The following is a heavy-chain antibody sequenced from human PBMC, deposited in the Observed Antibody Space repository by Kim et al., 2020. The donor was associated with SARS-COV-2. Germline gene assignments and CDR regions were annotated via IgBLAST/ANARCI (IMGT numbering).Heavy chain of an antibody. Sequence: ASVKVSCKASGYTFTSYAMHWVRQAPGQRLEWMGWINAGNGNTKYSQKFQGRVTITRDTSASTAYMELSSLRSEDTAVYYCARDLIAAAGTKRYYYYYGMDVWGQGTTVTVSS. V-gene: IGHV1-3*01. CDR3: ARDLIAAAGTKRYYYYYGMDV. J-gene: IGHJ6*02. D-gene: IGHD6-13*01. CDR1: GYTFTSYA. CDR2: INAGNGNT.